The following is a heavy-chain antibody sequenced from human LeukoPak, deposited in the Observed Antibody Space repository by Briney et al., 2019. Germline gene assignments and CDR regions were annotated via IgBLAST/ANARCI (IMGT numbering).Heavy chain of an antibody. Sequence: SETLSLTCTVSGGSISSYYWSWIRQPPGKGREWIGYIYYSGSTNYNPSLKSRVTISVDTSKNQFSLKLSSVTAADTAVYYCARALFSSSWTLNFDYWGQGTLVTVSS. CDR2: IYYSGST. V-gene: IGHV4-59*01. J-gene: IGHJ4*02. D-gene: IGHD6-13*01. CDR1: GGSISSYY. CDR3: ARALFSSSWTLNFDY.